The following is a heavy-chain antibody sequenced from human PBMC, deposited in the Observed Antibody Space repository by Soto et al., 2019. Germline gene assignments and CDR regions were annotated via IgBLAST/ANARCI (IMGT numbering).Heavy chain of an antibody. D-gene: IGHD2-15*01. V-gene: IGHV3-33*03. CDR1: GFIFNEYG. J-gene: IGHJ4*02. CDR2: IWYDGSNK. CDR3: ARWGCSGSNCNLNQRSFDL. Sequence: QVHLVESGGGVVQPGRSLRLSRAASGFIFNEYGMHWVRQAPGKGLEWVAVIWYDGSNKYYADSVKGRFTFSRDNSKNTMSLQMNSLRVEDTAVYYCARWGCSGSNCNLNQRSFDLWGQGTLVTVSS.